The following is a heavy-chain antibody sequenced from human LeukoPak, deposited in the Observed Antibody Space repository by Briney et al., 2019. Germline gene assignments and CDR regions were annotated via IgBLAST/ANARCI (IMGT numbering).Heavy chain of an antibody. CDR1: GYNFAAYY. J-gene: IGHJ6*02. CDR2: VNPNGGGT. D-gene: IGHD2-2*01. V-gene: IGHV1-2*02. CDR3: AREGVGCAYAMDV. Sequence: GASVKVSCRTSGYNFAAYYIHWVRQAPGQGLEWMGWVNPNGGGTNYAQKFKDRLTMTRDTSISTAYMDLSSLESDDTAVYFCAREGVGCAYAMDVWGQGTTVTVSS.